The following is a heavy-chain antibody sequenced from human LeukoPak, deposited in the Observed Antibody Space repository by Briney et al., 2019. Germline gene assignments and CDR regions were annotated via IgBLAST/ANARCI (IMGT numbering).Heavy chain of an antibody. V-gene: IGHV5-51*01. D-gene: IGHD1-26*01. Sequence: GESLKISFNGSGYTFTSYWIAWVRQMPGKGLEWMGLIYPGDSDTRYSPSFQGQVSISADKSTSTAYLQWSSLKASDTAMYYCASGSHYYYYMDVWGKGTTVTVSS. CDR3: ASGSHYYYYMDV. J-gene: IGHJ6*03. CDR1: GYTFTSYW. CDR2: IYPGDSDT.